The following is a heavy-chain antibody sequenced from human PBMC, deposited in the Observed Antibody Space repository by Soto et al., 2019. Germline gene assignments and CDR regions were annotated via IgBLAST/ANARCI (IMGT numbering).Heavy chain of an antibody. D-gene: IGHD6-6*01. CDR2: IIPIFGTA. V-gene: IGHV1-69*13. Sequence: SVKVSCKASGGTFSSYAISWVRQAPGQGLEWMGGIIPIFGTANYTQKFQGRVTITADESTSTAYMELSSLRSEDTAVYYCARDTIAARPVDYYYGMDVWGQGTTVTVSS. CDR3: ARDTIAARPVDYYYGMDV. CDR1: GGTFSSYA. J-gene: IGHJ6*02.